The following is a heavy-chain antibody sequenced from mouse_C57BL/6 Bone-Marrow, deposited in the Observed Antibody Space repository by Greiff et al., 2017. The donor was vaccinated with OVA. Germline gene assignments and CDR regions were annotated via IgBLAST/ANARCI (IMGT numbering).Heavy chain of an antibody. J-gene: IGHJ3*01. V-gene: IGHV3-6*01. D-gene: IGHD2-4*01. CDR2: ISYDGSN. CDR3: ARPYEYFWFAY. CDR1: GYSITSGYY. Sequence: EVQLQESGPGLVKPSQSLSLTCSVTGYSITSGYYWNWIRQFPGNKLEWMGYISYDGSNNYNPSLKNRISLTRDTSKNQFFLKLNSVTTEDTATDYCARPYEYFWFAYWGQGTLVTVSA.